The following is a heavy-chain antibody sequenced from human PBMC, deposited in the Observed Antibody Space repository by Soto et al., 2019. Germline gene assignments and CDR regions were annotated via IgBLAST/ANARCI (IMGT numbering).Heavy chain of an antibody. CDR1: GFTLSDYY. Sequence: QVQLVESGGGLVEPGGSLRLSCAASGFTLSDYYMSWVRQAPGKGLEWLSYISSSSATVYYVDSVKGRFTTSRDNAKNSLYLQMDSLRVEDTAVYYFAGDGVLDTGPIEYRGKGAQVTASS. CDR2: ISSSSATV. J-gene: IGHJ4*02. V-gene: IGHV3-11*01. D-gene: IGHD3-3*01. CDR3: AGDGVLDTGPIEY.